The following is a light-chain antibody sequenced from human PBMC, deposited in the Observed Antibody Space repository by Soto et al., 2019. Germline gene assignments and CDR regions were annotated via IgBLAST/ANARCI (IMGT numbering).Light chain of an antibody. CDR1: QSVSSSY. CDR2: GGS. J-gene: IGKJ3*01. V-gene: IGKV3-20*01. Sequence: EIVLTQSPGTLSLSPGERATLSCRASQSVSSSYLAWYQQKPGQAPRLLIYGGSSRATGIPDRFSGSGSGTDFTLTISRLEPEDFAVYYCQQYGSLFTFGPGTKVDIK. CDR3: QQYGSLFT.